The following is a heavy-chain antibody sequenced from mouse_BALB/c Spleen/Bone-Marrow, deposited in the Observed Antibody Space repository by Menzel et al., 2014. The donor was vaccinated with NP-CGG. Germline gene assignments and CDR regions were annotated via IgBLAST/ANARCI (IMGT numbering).Heavy chain of an antibody. Sequence: EVQLQQSGPELVKPGASVKISCKASGYTFTDFNMHWVKQSHGKSLEWIGFISPYIGGTGYNQKFKSKATLTVDSSSSTAYMELRSLTSEDSAVYYCARRRRYDGPYFDYWGQGTTLTVSS. V-gene: IGHV1S29*02. D-gene: IGHD2-14*01. CDR3: ARRRRYDGPYFDY. CDR1: GYTFTDFN. CDR2: ISPYIGGT. J-gene: IGHJ2*01.